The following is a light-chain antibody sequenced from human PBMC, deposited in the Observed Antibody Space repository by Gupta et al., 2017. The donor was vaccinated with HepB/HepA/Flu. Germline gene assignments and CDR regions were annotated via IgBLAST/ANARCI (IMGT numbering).Light chain of an antibody. CDR1: SSDFGDYNY. CDR3: SSYAGSNNLP. Sequence: QSALTQPPSASGSPGQSVTIPCPGTSSDFGDYNYVSWYQQHPAKAPILMIYKGSKRPSGVPYRFSGCKSGNTSSLIVAGLHAEDEADYYCSSYAGSNNLPFGGGTKLTVL. J-gene: IGLJ2*01. V-gene: IGLV2-8*01. CDR2: KGS.